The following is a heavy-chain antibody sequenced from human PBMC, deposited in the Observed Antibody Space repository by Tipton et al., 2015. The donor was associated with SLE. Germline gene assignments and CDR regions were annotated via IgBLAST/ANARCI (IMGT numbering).Heavy chain of an antibody. D-gene: IGHD3-10*01. J-gene: IGHJ6*02. CDR3: ARDPGDSYWDYYYGMDV. V-gene: IGHV4-39*07. CDR2: IYYSGNT. Sequence: TLSLTCSVSGGSITSYSYYWGWIRQPPGKGLEWIGNIYYSGNTFYNPSLKSRVTISVDASKNQYSLKLTSVTAADTAVYYCARDPGDSYWDYYYGMDVWGQGTMVTVSS. CDR1: GGSITSYSYY.